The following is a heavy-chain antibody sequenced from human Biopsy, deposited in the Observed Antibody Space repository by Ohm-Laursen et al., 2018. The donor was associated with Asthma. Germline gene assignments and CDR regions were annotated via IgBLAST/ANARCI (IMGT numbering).Heavy chain of an antibody. CDR1: GFTFSSYG. CDR2: ISSSSSTI. D-gene: IGHD5-18*01. CDR3: ARFKRGYSYGYAGVFDY. Sequence: SLRLPCSASGFTFSSYGMHWVRQAPGKGLEWVSYISSSSSTIYYADSVKGRFTISRDNAKNSLYLQMNSLRDEDTAVYYCARFKRGYSYGYAGVFDYWGQGTLVTVSS. V-gene: IGHV3-48*02. J-gene: IGHJ4*02.